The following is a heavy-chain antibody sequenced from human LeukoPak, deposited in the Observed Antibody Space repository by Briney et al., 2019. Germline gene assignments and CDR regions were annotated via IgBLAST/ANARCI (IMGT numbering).Heavy chain of an antibody. CDR3: AREQWEPLGDY. D-gene: IGHD1-26*01. CDR2: IHYSGGV. CDR1: GDSISGGSDF. Sequence: SETLSLTCTVSGDSISGGSDFWSWIRQHPGKGLEWIGYIHYSGGVHYNPSLKSRSIISLDMSKNQLSLRLSSVTAADTAVYYCAREQWEPLGDYWGQGTLVTVSS. J-gene: IGHJ4*02. V-gene: IGHV4-31*03.